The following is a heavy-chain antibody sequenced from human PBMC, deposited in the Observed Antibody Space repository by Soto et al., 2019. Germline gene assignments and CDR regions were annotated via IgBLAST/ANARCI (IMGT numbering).Heavy chain of an antibody. CDR3: ARESVSGTYRFDS. Sequence: LTCTVSGDSLSTYYWSWIRQPAGERLEWIGRIHDTGRTNYNPSLKSRVTMSVDTSKNQFSLRVNSVTAADTAVYYCARESVSGTYRFDSWGQGTLVTVYS. J-gene: IGHJ4*02. D-gene: IGHD3-16*02. V-gene: IGHV4-4*07. CDR1: GDSLSTYY. CDR2: IHDTGRT.